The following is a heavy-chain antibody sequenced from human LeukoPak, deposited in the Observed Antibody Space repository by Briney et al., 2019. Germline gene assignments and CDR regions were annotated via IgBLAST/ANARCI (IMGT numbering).Heavy chain of an antibody. Sequence: GGSLRLSCAASGFTFSNAWLSWVRQAPGKGLEWVGRIKSKTDGGTTDYAAPVKGRFTISRDDSKNTLYLQMNSLKTEDTAVYYCTTAFSTPTDYYDSSGYYDYWGQGTLVTVSS. CDR2: IKSKTDGGTT. CDR1: GFTFSNAW. V-gene: IGHV3-15*01. J-gene: IGHJ4*02. D-gene: IGHD3-22*01. CDR3: TTAFSTPTDYYDSSGYYDY.